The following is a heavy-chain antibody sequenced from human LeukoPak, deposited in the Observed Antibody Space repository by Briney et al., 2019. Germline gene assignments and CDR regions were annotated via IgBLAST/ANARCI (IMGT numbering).Heavy chain of an antibody. CDR3: AKHYYGSGSQKYYFDY. CDR1: GFIFSDYG. CDR2: VRNDGGDK. D-gene: IGHD3-10*01. V-gene: IGHV3-30*02. Sequence: GGSLRLSCAASGFIFSDYGMHWVRQAPGKGLEWVTMVRNDGGDKYYVASVRGRFTISRDNSKNTLYLQMNSLRPEDTAVYYCAKHYYGSGSQKYYFDYWGQGTLVTVSS. J-gene: IGHJ4*02.